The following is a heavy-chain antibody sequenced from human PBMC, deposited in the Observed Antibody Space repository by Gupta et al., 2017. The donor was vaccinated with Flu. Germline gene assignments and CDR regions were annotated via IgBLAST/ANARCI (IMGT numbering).Heavy chain of an antibody. Sequence: QVQLQQWGAGLLKPSETLSLTCAVYGGSFSGYYWSWIRQPPGKGLEWIGEINHSGSTNYNPSLKSRVTISVDTSKNQFSLKLSSVTAADTAVYYCARGGDNRGDYWGQGTLVTVSS. CDR3: ARGGDNRGDY. D-gene: IGHD3-10*01. CDR1: GGSFSGYY. V-gene: IGHV4-34*01. CDR2: INHSGST. J-gene: IGHJ4*02.